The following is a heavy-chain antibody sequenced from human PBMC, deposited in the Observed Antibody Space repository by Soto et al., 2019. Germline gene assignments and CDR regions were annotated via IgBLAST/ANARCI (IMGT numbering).Heavy chain of an antibody. D-gene: IGHD6-13*01. V-gene: IGHV4-59*01. CDR2: IYYSGST. J-gene: IGHJ6*02. Sequence: PSETLSLTCTVSGGSISSYYWSWIRQPPGKGLEWIGYIYYSGSTNYNPSLKSRVTISVDTSKNQFSLKLSSVTAADTAVYYCARVGRRSWYSYYYGMDVWGQGTTVIVSS. CDR3: ARVGRRSWYSYYYGMDV. CDR1: GGSISSYY.